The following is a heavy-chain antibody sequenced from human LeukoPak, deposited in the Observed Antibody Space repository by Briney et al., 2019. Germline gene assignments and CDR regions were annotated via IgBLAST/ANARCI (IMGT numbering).Heavy chain of an antibody. V-gene: IGHV3-33*01. CDR2: MWYDESSK. CDR1: GFTFNNYG. J-gene: IGHJ4*02. D-gene: IGHD3-16*01. CDR3: ARDTRKGDLDY. Sequence: GGSLRLSCEASGFTFNNYGLHWVRQAPGKGLEVVTVMWYDESSKSYADSVTGRFTISRDNSKNTLYLQMNSLRADDTALYYCARDTRKGDLDYWGQGTLVTVSS.